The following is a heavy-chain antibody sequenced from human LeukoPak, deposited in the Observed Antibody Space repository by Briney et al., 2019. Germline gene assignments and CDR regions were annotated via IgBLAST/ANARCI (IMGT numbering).Heavy chain of an antibody. J-gene: IGHJ5*02. CDR1: GYTFTSYG. Sequence: VASVKVSCKASGYTFTSYGISWVRQAPGQGLEWMGWISAYNGNTNYAQKLQGRVTMTTDTSTSTAYMELRSLRSDDTAVYYCARDFVVVVAATGGFDPWGQGTLVTVSS. V-gene: IGHV1-18*01. CDR3: ARDFVVVVAATGGFDP. D-gene: IGHD2-15*01. CDR2: ISAYNGNT.